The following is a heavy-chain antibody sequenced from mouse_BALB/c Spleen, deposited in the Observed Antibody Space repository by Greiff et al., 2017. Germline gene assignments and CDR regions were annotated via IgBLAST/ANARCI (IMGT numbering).Heavy chain of an antibody. Sequence: VQLQESGPELVKPGASVKISCKASGYSFTSYYIHWVKQRPGQGLEWIGWIFPGSGNTKYNEKFKGKATLTADTSSSTAYMQLSSLTSEDSAVYFCASGYAPMDYWGQGTSVTVSS. CDR3: ASGYAPMDY. CDR2: IFPGSGNT. J-gene: IGHJ4*01. CDR1: GYSFTSYY. D-gene: IGHD2-2*01. V-gene: IGHV1-66*01.